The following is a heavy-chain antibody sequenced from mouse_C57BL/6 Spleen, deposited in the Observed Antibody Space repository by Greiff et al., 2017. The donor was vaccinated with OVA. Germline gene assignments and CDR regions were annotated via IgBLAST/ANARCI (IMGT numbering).Heavy chain of an antibody. D-gene: IGHD2-5*01. V-gene: IGHV5-17*01. CDR1: GFTFSDYG. CDR2: ISSGSSTI. CDR3: AYYSNYYYAMDY. Sequence: EVHLVESGGGLVKPGGSLKLSCAASGFTFSDYGMHWVRQAPEKGLEWVAYISSGSSTIYYADTVKGRFTISRDNAKNTLFLQMTSLRSEDTAMYYCAYYSNYYYAMDYWGQGTSVTVSS. J-gene: IGHJ4*01.